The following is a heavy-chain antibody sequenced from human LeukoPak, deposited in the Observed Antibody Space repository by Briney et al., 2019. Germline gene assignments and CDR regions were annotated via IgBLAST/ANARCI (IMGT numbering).Heavy chain of an antibody. V-gene: IGHV4-59*01. CDR3: ARGSTVTYYYMDV. J-gene: IGHJ6*03. CDR1: GGSISSYY. CDR2: IYYSGST. Sequence: TPSETLSLTCTVSGGSISSYYWSWFRQPPGKGLEWIGYIYYSGSTDYNPSLKSRVTISVDTSKNQFSLKLSSVTAADTAVYYCARGSTVTYYYMDVWGKGTTVTVSS. D-gene: IGHD4-17*01.